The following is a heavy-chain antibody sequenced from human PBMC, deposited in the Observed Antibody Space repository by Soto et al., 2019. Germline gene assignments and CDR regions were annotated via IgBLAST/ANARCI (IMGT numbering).Heavy chain of an antibody. CDR1: GGPISSGGYY. CDR3: ARVQPYDYGANSGWFDP. V-gene: IGHV4-31*03. Sequence: QVQLQESGPGLVTPSQALSLTCSVSGGPISSGGYYWSWIRQHPGKGLEWIGYIFYSGATYYNPSLKSRSFISVDTSKKQFSLRLSSVTAADTAVYYCARVQPYDYGANSGWFDPWGQGTLVTVSA. J-gene: IGHJ5*02. CDR2: IFYSGAT. D-gene: IGHD4-17*01.